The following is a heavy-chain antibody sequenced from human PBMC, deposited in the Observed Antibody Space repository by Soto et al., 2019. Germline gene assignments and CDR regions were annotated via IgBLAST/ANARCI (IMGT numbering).Heavy chain of an antibody. CDR1: GYTFTSYG. J-gene: IGHJ6*02. CDR2: ISAYNGNT. D-gene: IGHD3-10*01. Sequence: ASVKVSCKASGYTFTSYGISWVRQAPGQGLEWMGWISAYNGNTNYAQKLQGRVTMTTDTSTSTAYMELRSLRSDDTAVYYCARDALKNPHYYGSGSYYNKPYYYYGMDVWGQGTTVTVSS. V-gene: IGHV1-18*01. CDR3: ARDALKNPHYYGSGSYYNKPYYYYGMDV.